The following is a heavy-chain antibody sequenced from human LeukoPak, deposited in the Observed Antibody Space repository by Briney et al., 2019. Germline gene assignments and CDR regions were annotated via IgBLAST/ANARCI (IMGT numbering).Heavy chain of an antibody. Sequence: GGSLKLSCAASGFIFSSYAISWVRQAPWEGLEWLSAINIRGSSTYYAGSVKDRFTISRDNSENTLYLQMNSLRAEDTAVYYCARVGSVAAAGIRDYWGQGTLVTASS. V-gene: IGHV3-23*01. CDR3: ARVGSVAAAGIRDY. CDR2: INIRGSST. CDR1: GFIFSSYA. D-gene: IGHD6-13*01. J-gene: IGHJ4*02.